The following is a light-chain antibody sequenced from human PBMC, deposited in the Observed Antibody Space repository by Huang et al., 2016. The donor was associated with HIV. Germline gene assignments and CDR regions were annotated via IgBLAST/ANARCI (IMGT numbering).Light chain of an antibody. CDR2: DAS. CDR1: QSVSSY. Sequence: EIVLTQSPATLSLSPGERATLSCRAIQSVSSYLAWYQQKPGQAPRLLIYDASNRATGMQARLSGSGSGIDFTLTISGLEHEDFAVYYCQQRSNWPPFTFGPGTKVDIK. CDR3: QQRSNWPPFT. J-gene: IGKJ3*01. V-gene: IGKV3-11*01.